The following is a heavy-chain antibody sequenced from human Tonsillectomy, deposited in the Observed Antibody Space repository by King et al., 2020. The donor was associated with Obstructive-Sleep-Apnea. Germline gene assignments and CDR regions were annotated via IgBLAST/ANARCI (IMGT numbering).Heavy chain of an antibody. CDR1: GGSISSSSYY. CDR2: IFYSGST. J-gene: IGHJ1*01. Sequence: QLQESGPGLVKPSETLSLTCTVSGGSISSSSYYWGWIRQPPGKGLEWIGNIFYSGSTYYNPSLKSRVTISVDMSKNQFSLKLSSVTAADTAVYYCARTGGWLPDFQHWGQGTLVTVSS. CDR3: ARTGGWLPDFQH. D-gene: IGHD6-19*01. V-gene: IGHV4-39*07.